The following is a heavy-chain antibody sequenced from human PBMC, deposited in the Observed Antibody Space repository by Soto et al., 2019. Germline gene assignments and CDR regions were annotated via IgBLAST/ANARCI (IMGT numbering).Heavy chain of an antibody. CDR2: ISYSGSDT. J-gene: IGHJ4*02. V-gene: IGHV3-23*01. CDR3: VRGVPTSTHRYDY. D-gene: IGHD3-16*02. CDR1: GFTFGKNA. Sequence: PGGSLRLSCVGSGFTFGKNAMSWVRQAAGKGLQWVSAISYSGSDTFYADSVKGRFTISRDNSRNTLFLDMSGLRADDTAVYFCVRGVPTSTHRYDYWGQGTLVTVSS.